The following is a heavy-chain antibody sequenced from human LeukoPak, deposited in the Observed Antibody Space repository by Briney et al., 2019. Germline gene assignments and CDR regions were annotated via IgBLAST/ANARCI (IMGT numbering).Heavy chain of an antibody. V-gene: IGHV3-21*01. J-gene: IGHJ4*02. CDR3: ARTFKGIAVAGLFDY. D-gene: IGHD6-19*01. Sequence: GGSLRLSCAASGFTFSSYSMNWVRQAPGKGLEWVSSISSSSSYIYYADSVKGRFTISRDNAKNSLYLQMNSLRAEDTAVYYCARTFKGIAVAGLFDYWGQGTPVTVSS. CDR1: GFTFSSYS. CDR2: ISSSSSYI.